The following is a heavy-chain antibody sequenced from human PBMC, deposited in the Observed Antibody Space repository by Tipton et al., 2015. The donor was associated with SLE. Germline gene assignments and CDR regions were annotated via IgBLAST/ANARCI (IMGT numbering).Heavy chain of an antibody. CDR2: IYHSGTA. V-gene: IGHV4-34*01. Sequence: TLSLTCAVYGGSFSGYSWSWIRQSPGKGLEWIGSIYHSGTAYYNPSLKSRVTISVDTSKNQISLKLSSVTAADTAVYYCARGKKAGLRIFDYWGQGTLVTVSS. CDR3: ARGKKAGLRIFDY. CDR1: GGSFSGYS. J-gene: IGHJ4*02. D-gene: IGHD4-17*01.